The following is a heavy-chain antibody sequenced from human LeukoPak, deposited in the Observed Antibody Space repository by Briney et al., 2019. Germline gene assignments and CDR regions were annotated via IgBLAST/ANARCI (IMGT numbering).Heavy chain of an antibody. CDR1: GFTFSIYG. Sequence: PGGSLRLSCAASGFTFSIYGMHWVRQAPGKGLEWVAVIWNDGSNKYYADSVKGRFTISRDNSKNTLYLQMNSLRAEDTAVYYCATQRSGIFDYWGQGTLVTVSS. J-gene: IGHJ4*02. CDR3: ATQRSGIFDY. D-gene: IGHD1-14*01. CDR2: IWNDGSNK. V-gene: IGHV3-33*01.